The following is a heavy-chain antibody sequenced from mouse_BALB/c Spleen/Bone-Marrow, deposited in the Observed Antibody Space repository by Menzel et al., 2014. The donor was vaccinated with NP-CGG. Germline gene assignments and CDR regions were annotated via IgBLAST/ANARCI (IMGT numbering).Heavy chain of an antibody. Sequence: EVQLVESGGGSVQPGGSLRLSCATSGFTFTDYYMSWVRQPPGKALEWLGFIRNKAKGYTTEYSASVKARFTISRDNSQRILYLQMNTLRAEDSATYYCARDENVGIYWYFDVWGAGTTVIVSS. V-gene: IGHV7-3*02. CDR1: GFTFTDYY. CDR2: IRNKAKGYTT. CDR3: ARDENVGIYWYFDV. J-gene: IGHJ1*01.